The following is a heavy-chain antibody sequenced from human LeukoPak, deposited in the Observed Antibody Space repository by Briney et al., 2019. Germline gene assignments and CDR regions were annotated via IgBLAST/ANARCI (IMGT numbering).Heavy chain of an antibody. CDR2: INHSGST. Sequence: PSETLSLTCAVYGGSFSGYYWSWIRQPPGKGLEWIGEINHSGSTNYNPSLKSRVTISVDTSKNQFSLKLSSVTAADTAVYYCATRSPPKLRFLEWSSPGGEYFQHWGQGTLVTVSS. J-gene: IGHJ1*01. CDR3: ATRSPPKLRFLEWSSPGGEYFQH. V-gene: IGHV4-34*01. D-gene: IGHD3-3*01. CDR1: GGSFSGYY.